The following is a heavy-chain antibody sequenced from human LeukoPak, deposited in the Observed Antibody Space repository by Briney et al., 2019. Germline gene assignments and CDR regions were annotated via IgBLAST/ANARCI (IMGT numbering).Heavy chain of an antibody. J-gene: IGHJ4*02. CDR3: ARRRSNYAIFGVVMAFDY. D-gene: IGHD3-3*01. CDR1: GFTFSSYG. Sequence: GGSLRLSCAASGFTFSSYGMHWVRQAPGKGLEWVAFIRYDGSNKYYADSVKGRFTISRDNSKNTLYLQMNSLRAEDTAVYYCARRRSNYAIFGVVMAFDYWGQGTLVTVSS. V-gene: IGHV3-30*02. CDR2: IRYDGSNK.